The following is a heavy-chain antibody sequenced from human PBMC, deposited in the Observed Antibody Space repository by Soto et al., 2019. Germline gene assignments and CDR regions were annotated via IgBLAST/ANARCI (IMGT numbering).Heavy chain of an antibody. Sequence: QVQLQESSPGLLKPSETLSLSCTVSGGSLSGYYWSWIRQPPGKGLEWIGYIFYTGSTNYNPSLKSRVTMSVDTSKNQFSLNLKSVTAADTAVYYCARLSYGDPGNQWGQGTLVTVSS. D-gene: IGHD4-17*01. CDR2: IFYTGST. V-gene: IGHV4-59*01. J-gene: IGHJ1*01. CDR1: GGSLSGYY. CDR3: ARLSYGDPGNQ.